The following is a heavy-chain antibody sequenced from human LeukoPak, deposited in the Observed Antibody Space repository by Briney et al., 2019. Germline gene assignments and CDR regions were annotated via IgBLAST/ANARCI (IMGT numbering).Heavy chain of an antibody. CDR1: GFTFSTCA. CDR2: ISGNGGTT. J-gene: IGHJ6*03. CDR3: AKRGGHYYYSSYYMDV. V-gene: IGHV3-23*01. D-gene: IGHD3-16*01. Sequence: GGSLRLSCAASGFTFSTCAMSWVRRAPGKGLEWVSAISGNGGTTYNADSVKGRFTISRDNSRNTLYLQMDSLRAEDTAVYYCAKRGGHYYYSSYYMDVWGKGTTVTVSS.